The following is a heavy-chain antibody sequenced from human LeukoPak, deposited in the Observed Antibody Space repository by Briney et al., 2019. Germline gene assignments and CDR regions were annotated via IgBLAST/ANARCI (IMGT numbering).Heavy chain of an antibody. CDR1: GYTFTKYW. Sequence: PGESLKISCKGSGYTFTKYWIGWVRQLSGKGLEWMGIIYPGDSDTRDSPSFQGQVTMSVDKPISTAYLQWRSLKASDTAMYYCARGSVDTAMTFDYWGQGTLVTVSS. V-gene: IGHV5-51*01. CDR2: IYPGDSDT. D-gene: IGHD5-18*01. J-gene: IGHJ4*02. CDR3: ARGSVDTAMTFDY.